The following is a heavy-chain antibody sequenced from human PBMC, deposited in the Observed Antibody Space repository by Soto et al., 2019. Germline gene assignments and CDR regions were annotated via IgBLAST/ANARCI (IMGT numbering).Heavy chain of an antibody. D-gene: IGHD3-22*01. CDR3: ARGRYYYDSSGTYGMDV. Sequence: QVQLVQSGAEVKKPGASVKVSCKASGYTFTSYDINWVRQATGQGLEWMGWMNPNSGNTGYAQKFQGRVTITRNTSISTAYMELRSLRSEDTAVYYCARGRYYYDSSGTYGMDVWGQGTTVTVSS. V-gene: IGHV1-8*01. J-gene: IGHJ6*02. CDR2: MNPNSGNT. CDR1: GYTFTSYD.